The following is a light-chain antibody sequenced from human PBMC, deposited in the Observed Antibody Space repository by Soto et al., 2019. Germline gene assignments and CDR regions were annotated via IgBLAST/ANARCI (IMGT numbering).Light chain of an antibody. CDR2: GAS. J-gene: IGKJ1*01. CDR3: QHYNNWPPWT. CDR1: QSVSSN. V-gene: IGKV3-15*01. Sequence: EIVMMQSPATLSVSPGERTTLSYRASQSVSSNLAWYQQRPGQAPRLLIYGASTRATGIPARFSGSGSGTEFTLTISSLQSEDFAVYYCQHYNNWPPWTFGQGTKVDIK.